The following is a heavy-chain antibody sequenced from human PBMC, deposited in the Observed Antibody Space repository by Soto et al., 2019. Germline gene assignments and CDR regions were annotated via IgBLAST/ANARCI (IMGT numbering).Heavy chain of an antibody. Sequence: PSETRSLTCTVSGGSISSYYWSWIRQPPGKGLEWIGYIYYSGSTNYNPSLKSRVTISVDTSKNQFSLKLSSVTAADTAVYYCARGYYDSSGYYAFAEYFQHWGQGTLVTVSS. V-gene: IGHV4-59*01. CDR1: GGSISSYY. J-gene: IGHJ1*01. CDR3: ARGYYDSSGYYAFAEYFQH. CDR2: IYYSGST. D-gene: IGHD3-22*01.